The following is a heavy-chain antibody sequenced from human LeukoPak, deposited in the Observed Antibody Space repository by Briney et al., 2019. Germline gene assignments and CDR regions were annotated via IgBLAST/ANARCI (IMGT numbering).Heavy chain of an antibody. Sequence: ASVKVSCKASGCTFTSYGISWVRQAPGQGLEWMGWISAYNGNTNYAQKLQGRVTMTTDTSTSTAYMELRSLRSDDTAVYYCARAMYYYDSSGYHDYWGQGTLVTVSS. CDR1: GCTFTSYG. V-gene: IGHV1-18*01. CDR2: ISAYNGNT. D-gene: IGHD3-22*01. J-gene: IGHJ4*02. CDR3: ARAMYYYDSSGYHDY.